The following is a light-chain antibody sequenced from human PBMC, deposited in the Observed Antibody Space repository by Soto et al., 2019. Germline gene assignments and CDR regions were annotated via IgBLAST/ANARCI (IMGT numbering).Light chain of an antibody. CDR2: DVT. CDR3: HSFTRSDTEI. J-gene: IGLJ2*01. Sequence: QSALAQPRSVSGSPGQSVTISCTGTSSDVGGYNYVCWYQQYPGKAPKLIIYDVTKRPSGVPDRFSGSKSGNTASLTISGLQAEDEADYYCHSFTRSDTEIFGGGTQLTVL. CDR1: SSDVGGYNY. V-gene: IGLV2-11*01.